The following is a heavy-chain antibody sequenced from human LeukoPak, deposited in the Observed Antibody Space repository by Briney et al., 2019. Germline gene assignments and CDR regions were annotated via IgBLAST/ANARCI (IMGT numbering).Heavy chain of an antibody. CDR1: GGTFSSYT. V-gene: IGHV1-69*04. CDR3: ARDHGTDYDFWSGYFSHAFDI. Sequence: SVKVSCKASGGTFSSYTISWVRQAPGQGLEWMGRIIPNLGIANYAQKFQGRVTITADKSTSTAYMELSSLRSEDTAVYYCARDHGTDYDFWSGYFSHAFDIWGQGTMVTVSS. D-gene: IGHD3-3*01. J-gene: IGHJ3*02. CDR2: IIPNLGIA.